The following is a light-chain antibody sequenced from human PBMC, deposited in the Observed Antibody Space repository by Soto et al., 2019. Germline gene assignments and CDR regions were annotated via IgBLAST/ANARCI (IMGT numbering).Light chain of an antibody. CDR1: QGISSY. Sequence: AIRMTQSPSSFSASTGDRATITCRASQGISSYLAWYQQKPGKAPKLLIYAASTLQSGVPSRFSGIGSGTDFTLTISCLQSEDFATYYCQQYYSYSPTFGQGTKVEIK. J-gene: IGKJ1*01. CDR3: QQYYSYSPT. V-gene: IGKV1-8*01. CDR2: AAS.